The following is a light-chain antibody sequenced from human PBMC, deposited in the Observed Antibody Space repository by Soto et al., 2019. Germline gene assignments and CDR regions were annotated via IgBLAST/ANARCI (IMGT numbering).Light chain of an antibody. Sequence: DIQMTQSPSSLSASVGDRVTITCRASQSISYFLNWYQQKPGKAPTLLIYTASNLQDGVPSRFSGSGSGTDFTLTISSLEPVDFAIYYCQQGYRTPLSFGGGTKVEI. CDR3: QQGYRTPLS. V-gene: IGKV1-39*01. J-gene: IGKJ4*01. CDR1: QSISYF. CDR2: TAS.